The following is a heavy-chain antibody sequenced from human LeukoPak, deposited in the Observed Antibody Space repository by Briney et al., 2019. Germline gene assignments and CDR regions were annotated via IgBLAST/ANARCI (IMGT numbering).Heavy chain of an antibody. CDR2: IYYSGST. V-gene: IGHV4-39*01. Sequence: SETLSPTCTVSGGSISSSSYYWGWIRQPPGKGLEWIGSIYYSGSTYYNPSLKSRVTISVDTSKNQFSLKLGSVTAADTAVYYCAIGGSSGYSLLYYFDYWGQGTLVTVSS. J-gene: IGHJ4*02. D-gene: IGHD3-22*01. CDR3: AIGGSSGYSLLYYFDY. CDR1: GGSISSSSYY.